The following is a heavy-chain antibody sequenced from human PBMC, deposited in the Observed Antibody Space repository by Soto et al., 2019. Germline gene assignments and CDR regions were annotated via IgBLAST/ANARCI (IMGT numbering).Heavy chain of an antibody. CDR3: AKEIPSHDYLFDY. V-gene: IGHV3-30*18. Sequence: GGSLRLSCAASGFTFSSYGMHWVRQAPGKGLEWVAVISYDGSNKYYADSVKGRFTISRDNSKNTLYLQMNSLRAEDTAVYYCAKEIPSHDYLFDYWGQGTLVTVSS. CDR1: GFTFSSYG. J-gene: IGHJ4*02. D-gene: IGHD4-17*01. CDR2: ISYDGSNK.